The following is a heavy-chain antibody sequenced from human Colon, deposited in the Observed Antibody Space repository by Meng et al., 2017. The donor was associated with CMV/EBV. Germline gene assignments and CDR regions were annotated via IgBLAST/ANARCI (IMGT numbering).Heavy chain of an antibody. CDR2: INHSGST. Sequence: SETLSLTCAVYGGSFSGYYWSWIRQPPGKGLEWIGEINHSGSTNYNPSLKSRVTISVDTSKNQFSLKLSSVTAADTAVYYCARGRSQSYDSSGYYSFPFDYWGQGTLVTVSS. D-gene: IGHD3-22*01. CDR3: ARGRSQSYDSSGYYSFPFDY. V-gene: IGHV4-34*01. J-gene: IGHJ4*02. CDR1: GGSFSGYY.